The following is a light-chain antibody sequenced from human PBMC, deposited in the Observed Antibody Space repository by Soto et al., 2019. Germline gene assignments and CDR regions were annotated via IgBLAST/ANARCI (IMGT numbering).Light chain of an antibody. CDR3: SSYTSSSPAIV. Sequence: SVLTQPPSASGSPGQSVTISCTGTSSDVGGYNYVSWYQQHPGKAPKLMIFEVTNRPSGVPDRFSGSKSGDTASLTISGLQAEDEADYYCSSYTSSSPAIVFGTGTKVTVL. V-gene: IGLV2-8*01. J-gene: IGLJ1*01. CDR1: SSDVGGYNY. CDR2: EVT.